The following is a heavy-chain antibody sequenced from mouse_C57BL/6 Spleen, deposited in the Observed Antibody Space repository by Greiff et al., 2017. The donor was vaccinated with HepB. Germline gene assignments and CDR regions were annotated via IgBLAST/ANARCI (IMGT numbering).Heavy chain of an antibody. CDR2: ISSGSSTI. CDR3: ARTSLGYGNYVGY. Sequence: EVQLVESGGGLVKPGGSLKLSCAASGFTFSDYGMHWVRQAPEKGLEWVAYISSGSSTIYYADTVKGRFTISRDNAKNTLFLQMTSLRSEDTAMYYCARTSLGYGNYVGYWGQGTTLTVSS. CDR1: GFTFSDYG. V-gene: IGHV5-17*01. J-gene: IGHJ2*01. D-gene: IGHD2-1*01.